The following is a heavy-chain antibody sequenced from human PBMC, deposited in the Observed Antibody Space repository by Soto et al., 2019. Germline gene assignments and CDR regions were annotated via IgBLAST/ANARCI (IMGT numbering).Heavy chain of an antibody. D-gene: IGHD3-10*01. J-gene: IGHJ4*02. CDR3: ARTIWFGELAYYFDY. CDR2: IYYSGST. CDR1: GGSISSYY. Sequence: SETLSLTCTVSGGSISSYYWSWIRQPPGKGLEWIGYIYYSGSTNYNPSLKSRVTISVDTSKNQFSLKLSSVTAADTAVYYCARTIWFGELAYYFDYWGQETLVTVSS. V-gene: IGHV4-59*01.